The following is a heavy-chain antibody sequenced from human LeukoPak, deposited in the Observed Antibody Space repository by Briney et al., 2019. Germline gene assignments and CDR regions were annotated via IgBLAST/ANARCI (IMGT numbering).Heavy chain of an antibody. J-gene: IGHJ4*02. CDR1: GFTVSSNY. D-gene: IGHD1-26*01. CDR3: ARDGGATRGFDY. V-gene: IGHV3-66*01. Sequence: QAGGSLRLSCAASGFTVSSNYMSWVRQAPGKGLEWVSVIYSGGSTYYAGSVKGRFTISRDNSKNTLYLQMNSLRAEDTAVYYCARDGGATRGFDYWGQGTLVTVSS. CDR2: IYSGGST.